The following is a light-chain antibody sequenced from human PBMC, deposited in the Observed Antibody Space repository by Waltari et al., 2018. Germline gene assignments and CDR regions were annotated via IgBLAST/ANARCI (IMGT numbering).Light chain of an antibody. V-gene: IGLV1-44*01. CDR2: SNT. Sequence: QSVLTQPPSASGTPGQRVIISCSGGSSNIGTYSVNWYQQLPGTAPKVLIYSNTQRPSGVPGRFSGSKSGTSASLAISGLQSEDEANYYCAEWDDTLNGLVFGGGTKVTVL. J-gene: IGLJ2*01. CDR3: AEWDDTLNGLV. CDR1: SSNIGTYS.